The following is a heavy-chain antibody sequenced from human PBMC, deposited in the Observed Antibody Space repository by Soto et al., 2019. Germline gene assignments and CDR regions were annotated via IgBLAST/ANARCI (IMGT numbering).Heavy chain of an antibody. Sequence: QVQLVQSGAEVKKPGASVKVSCKASGYTFTSYDINWVRQATGQGLEWMGWMNPNSGNTGYAQKFQGRVTITADKATSTAYMSLSSLRSEDTAVYYCASFPDLLRYCNNGVCYGEWWVPGGQGTLVAVSS. CDR3: ASFPDLLRYCNNGVCYGEWWVP. CDR2: MNPNSGNT. J-gene: IGHJ1*01. D-gene: IGHD2-8*01. CDR1: GYTFTSYD. V-gene: IGHV1-8*01.